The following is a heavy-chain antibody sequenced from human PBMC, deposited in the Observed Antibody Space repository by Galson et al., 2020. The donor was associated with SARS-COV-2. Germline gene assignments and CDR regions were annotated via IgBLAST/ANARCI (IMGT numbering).Heavy chain of an antibody. CDR1: GFSLSTSGLG. D-gene: IGHD6-13*01. CDR3: AHRRHIAAAGSWWFDP. V-gene: IGHV2-5*02. Sequence: SGPTLIKPTQTLTLTCTFSGFSLSTSGLGVGWIRQPPGKALEWLAVIYWDDDKRYSPALKNRLTITKDTSKNQVVLTMTNMDPVDTATYYCAHRRHIAAAGSWWFDPWGQGTLVTVSS. J-gene: IGHJ5*02. CDR2: IYWDDDK.